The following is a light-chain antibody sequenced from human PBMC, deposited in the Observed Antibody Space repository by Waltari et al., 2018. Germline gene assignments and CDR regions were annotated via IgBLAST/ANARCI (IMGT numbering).Light chain of an antibody. Sequence: QSALTQPPSASAPPGQSVTISCTGTSNDVGGYNFVPWYQPHPGKAPKLMIFEVTKRPSGVPDRFAGSKSGNTASLTVSGLQAEDEADYYCTSYAGSNKAVFGGGTKLTVL. CDR1: SNDVGGYNF. CDR2: EVT. J-gene: IGLJ2*01. CDR3: TSYAGSNKAV. V-gene: IGLV2-8*01.